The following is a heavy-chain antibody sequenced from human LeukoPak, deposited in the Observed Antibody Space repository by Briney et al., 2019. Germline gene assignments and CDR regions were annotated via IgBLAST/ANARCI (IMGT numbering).Heavy chain of an antibody. CDR3: ARDVTTYYYDSSGYYYHDY. CDR2: IYSGGST. D-gene: IGHD3-22*01. CDR1: GFTVSSNY. J-gene: IGHJ4*02. Sequence: GGSLRLSCAASGFTVSSNYMSWVCQAPGKGLEWVSVIYSGGSTYYADSVKGRFTISRDNSKNTLYLQMNSLRAEDTAVYYCARDVTTYYYDSSGYYYHDYWGQGTLVTVSS. V-gene: IGHV3-66*02.